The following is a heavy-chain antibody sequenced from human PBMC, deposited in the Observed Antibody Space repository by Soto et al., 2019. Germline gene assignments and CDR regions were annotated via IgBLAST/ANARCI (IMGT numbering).Heavy chain of an antibody. V-gene: IGHV3-30*18. J-gene: IGHJ6*02. CDR1: GFTFSSYG. CDR2: ISYDGSNK. Sequence: PGGSLRLSCAASGFTFSSYGMHWVRQAPGKWLEWVAVISYDGSNKYYADSVKGRFTISRDNSKNTLYLQMNSLRAEDTAVYYCAKDKGAFDRLWFGYYYYGMDVWGQGXTVTVYS. D-gene: IGHD3-10*01. CDR3: AKDKGAFDRLWFGYYYYGMDV.